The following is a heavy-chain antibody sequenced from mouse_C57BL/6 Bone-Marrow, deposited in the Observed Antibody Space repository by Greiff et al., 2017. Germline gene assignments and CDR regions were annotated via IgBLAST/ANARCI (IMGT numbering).Heavy chain of an antibody. CDR1: GYSITSGYY. J-gene: IGHJ2*01. V-gene: IGHV3-6*01. Sequence: VQLKESGPGLVKPSQSLSLTCSVTGYSITSGYYWNWIRQFPGNKLEWMGYISYDGSNNYNPSLKNRISITRDTSKNQFFLKLNSVTTEDTATYYCARTSLYFDYWGQGTTLTVSS. CDR3: ARTSLYFDY. CDR2: ISYDGSN.